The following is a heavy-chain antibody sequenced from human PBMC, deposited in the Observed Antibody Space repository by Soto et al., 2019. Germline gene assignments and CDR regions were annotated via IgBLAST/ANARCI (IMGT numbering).Heavy chain of an antibody. CDR1: GGTFSSYT. V-gene: IGHV1-69*08. D-gene: IGHD3-10*01. J-gene: IGHJ5*02. CDR3: ARDLGGSNWFDP. Sequence: QVQLVQSGAEVKKPGSSVKVSCKASGGTFSSYTISWVRQAPGQGLEWMGRIIPILGIANYAQKFQGRVTITADESTSTAYMELSSLRSEDTAVYYCARDLGGSNWFDPWGQGTLVTVSS. CDR2: IIPILGIA.